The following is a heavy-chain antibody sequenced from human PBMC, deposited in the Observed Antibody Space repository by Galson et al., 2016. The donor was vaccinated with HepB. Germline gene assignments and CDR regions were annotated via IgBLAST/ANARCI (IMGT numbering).Heavy chain of an antibody. J-gene: IGHJ2*01. CDR1: GVSITTYAW. Sequence: ETLSLTCAVSGVSITTYAWWSWVRQTPGKGLEWVGEVYPGGSANANPSLKSRVTISLDKSKNNFSLRLRSLTAADTAIYYCARRRSGGNWYFDLWGRGTLVPVSS. D-gene: IGHD3-3*01. V-gene: IGHV4-4*02. CDR2: VYPGGSA. CDR3: ARRRSGGNWYFDL.